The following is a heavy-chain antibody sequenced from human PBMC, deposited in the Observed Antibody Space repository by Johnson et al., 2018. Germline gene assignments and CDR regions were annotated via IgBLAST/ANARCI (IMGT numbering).Heavy chain of an antibody. Sequence: VQLQESGGGLVNPGGSLRLSCAASGFTFSSYSMNWFRQAPGTGLEWVSLISGTSYYIYYVDSVRGRFTISRDNAKNSLYLQMNSLRAEDTAVYYCARERTGYTDHSAYWGQGTLVTVSS. CDR2: ISGTSYYI. J-gene: IGHJ4*02. CDR3: ARERTGYTDHSAY. V-gene: IGHV3-21*01. D-gene: IGHD5-24*01. CDR1: GFTFSSYS.